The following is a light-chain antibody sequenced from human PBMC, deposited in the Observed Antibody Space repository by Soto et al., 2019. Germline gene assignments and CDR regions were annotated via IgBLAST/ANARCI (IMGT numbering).Light chain of an antibody. Sequence: EIALTQSPGTLSLSPGEGASLSFSASQAISGNYLAWYQHKPGQAPRLLMYGASSRATGIPDRFSGSGSGTDFTLTISRLEPEDFAVYYCQQYGSPPPITFGQGTRLEIK. CDR2: GAS. CDR3: QQYGSPPPIT. CDR1: QAISGNY. J-gene: IGKJ5*01. V-gene: IGKV3-20*01.